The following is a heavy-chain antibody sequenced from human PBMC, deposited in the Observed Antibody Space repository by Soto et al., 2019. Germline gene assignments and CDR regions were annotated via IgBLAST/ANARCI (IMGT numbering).Heavy chain of an antibody. CDR1: GGSMSSSIYY. J-gene: IGHJ5*02. Sequence: ETLPCPCTVAGGSMSSSIYYWGRIRQPAGKGLEWIGSIYYRGSTYYNPSLKSRVTMSVDTSKNQLSLNLRSVTAADTAVYYCARQGLRAVAGINLFDPWGQGTLVTGSS. CDR3: ARQGLRAVAGINLFDP. CDR2: IYYRGST. D-gene: IGHD6-19*01. V-gene: IGHV4-39*01.